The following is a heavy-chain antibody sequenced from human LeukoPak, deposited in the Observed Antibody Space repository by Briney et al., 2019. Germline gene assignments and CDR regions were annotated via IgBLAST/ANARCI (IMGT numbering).Heavy chain of an antibody. J-gene: IGHJ4*02. CDR3: ASTPNYDNCSSTSCYLLLLPH. CDR1: GYTFTGYY. Sequence: GASVKVSCKASGYTFTGYYMHWVRQAPGQGLEWMGWINPDSGGTNYAQKFQGRVTMTRDTSISTAYMELSRLRSDDTAVYYCASTPNYDNCSSTSCYLLLLPHWGQGTLVTVSS. CDR2: INPDSGGT. V-gene: IGHV1-2*02. D-gene: IGHD2-2*01.